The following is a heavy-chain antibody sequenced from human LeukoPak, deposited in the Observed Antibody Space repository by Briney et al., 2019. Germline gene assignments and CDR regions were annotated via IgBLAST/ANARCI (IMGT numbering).Heavy chain of an antibody. J-gene: IGHJ4*02. V-gene: IGHV4-34*01. CDR3: ARGKGEYYYDSSGYYFDY. CDR2: INHSGST. D-gene: IGHD3-22*01. Sequence: SETLSLTCAVYGGSFSVYYWSWIRQPPGKGLEWIGEINHSGSTNYNPSLKSRVTISVDTSKNQFSLKLSSVTAADTAVYYCARGKGEYYYDSSGYYFDYWGQGTLVTVSS. CDR1: GGSFSVYY.